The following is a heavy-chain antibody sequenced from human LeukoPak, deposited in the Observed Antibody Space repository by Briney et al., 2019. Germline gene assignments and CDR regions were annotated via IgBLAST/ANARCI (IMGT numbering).Heavy chain of an antibody. CDR2: INPNSGGT. CDR3: ARDGEMATIGYFDY. CDR1: GYTFTGYY. J-gene: IGHJ4*02. Sequence: ASVKVSCKASGYTFTGYYMHWVRQAPGQGPEWMGRINPNSGGTNYAQKFQGRVTMTRDTSISTAYMELSRLTSDDTAVYYCARDGEMATIGYFDYWGQGTLVTVSS. V-gene: IGHV1-2*06. D-gene: IGHD5-24*01.